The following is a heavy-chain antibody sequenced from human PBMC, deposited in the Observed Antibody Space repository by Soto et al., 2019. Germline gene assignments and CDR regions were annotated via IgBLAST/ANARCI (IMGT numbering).Heavy chain of an antibody. Sequence: SETLSLTYAVYGESFSAYYWSWIRQPPGKGLEWIGEINHSGSTNYNPSLKSRVTISVDTSKNQFSLNLSSVTAADTAVYYCARVEHHGAFDIWGLGTMVTVSS. CDR3: ARVEHHGAFDI. V-gene: IGHV4-34*01. J-gene: IGHJ3*02. CDR1: GESFSAYY. CDR2: INHSGST.